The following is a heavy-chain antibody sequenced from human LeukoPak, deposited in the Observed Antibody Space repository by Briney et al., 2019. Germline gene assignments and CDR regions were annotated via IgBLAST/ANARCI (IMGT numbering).Heavy chain of an antibody. V-gene: IGHV3-23*01. J-gene: IGHJ4*02. D-gene: IGHD3-22*01. CDR2: ISGSGGST. CDR1: GFSFSSYA. Sequence: GGSLRLSCTASGFSFSSYAMSWVRQAPGKGLEWVSAISGSGGSTYYADSVKGRFTISRDNSKNTLYLQMNSLRAEDTVVYYCAKSVSSGYYVNYWGQGTLVTVSS. CDR3: AKSVSSGYYVNY.